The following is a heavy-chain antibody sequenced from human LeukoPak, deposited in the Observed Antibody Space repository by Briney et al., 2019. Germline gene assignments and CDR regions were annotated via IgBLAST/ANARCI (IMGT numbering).Heavy chain of an antibody. D-gene: IGHD5-18*01. CDR2: ITSDGGTK. J-gene: IGHJ4*02. CDR1: GFTFEDYT. Sequence: PGGSLRLSCAASGFTFEDYTIHWVHQAPEKPLEWVSLITSDGGTKYYADSVKGRFTISRDNSKNSLFLQMNSLRTEDTAFYYCANVMGVDTALAADYWGQGTLVTVSS. V-gene: IGHV3-43*01. CDR3: ANVMGVDTALAADY.